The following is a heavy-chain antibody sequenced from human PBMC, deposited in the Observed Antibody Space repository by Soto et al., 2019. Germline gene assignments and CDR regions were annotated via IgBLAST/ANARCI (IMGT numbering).Heavy chain of an antibody. CDR1: GFPFRRGG. CDR2: ISYDGSNK. V-gene: IGHV3-30*18. CDR3: SKVFWGYLSAGSGSPSSLDH. J-gene: IGHJ5*02. Sequence: AGSLRRSCAGSGFPFRRGGMHWGRQAPGKGLEWVAVISYDGSNKYYADSVKGRFTISRDNSKNTLYLQMNSLRAEDTAGYYCSKVFWGYLSAGSGSPSSLDHWGQGTLVTVAS. D-gene: IGHD2-15*01.